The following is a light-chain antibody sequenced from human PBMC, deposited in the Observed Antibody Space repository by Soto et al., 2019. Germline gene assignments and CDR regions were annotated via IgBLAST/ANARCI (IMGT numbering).Light chain of an antibody. Sequence: DIQIPQSPSSLSASVGDRVTLTCRASQSISSYLNWYQQKTGKAPKILIYAASSLQSGVPSRFRGSGSGTECTLTISSLQPDDFETYYCQQYNSYFWTFGQGTKVDI. J-gene: IGKJ1*01. V-gene: IGKV1-39*01. CDR3: QQYNSYFWT. CDR2: AAS. CDR1: QSISSY.